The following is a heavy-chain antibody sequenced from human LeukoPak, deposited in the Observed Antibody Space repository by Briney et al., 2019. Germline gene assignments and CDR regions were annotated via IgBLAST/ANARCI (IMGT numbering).Heavy chain of an antibody. CDR3: ARTEVSSGWYLWFGRFDY. Sequence: GGSLRLSCAASGFTFGTYAMSWVRQAPGKGLEWVSTIDNSGGYTYYGDSVKGRVTISRDNSKNTLYLQMNSLRAEDTAVYYCARTEVSSGWYLWFGRFDYWGQGGLVTVSS. D-gene: IGHD6-19*01. V-gene: IGHV3-23*01. J-gene: IGHJ4*01. CDR2: IDNSGGYT. CDR1: GFTFGTYA.